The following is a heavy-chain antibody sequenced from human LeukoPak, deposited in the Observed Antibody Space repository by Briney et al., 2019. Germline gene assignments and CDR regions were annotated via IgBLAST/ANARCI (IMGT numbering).Heavy chain of an antibody. V-gene: IGHV1-24*01. CDR3: ATDLIRDYGDHPMYYFDY. D-gene: IGHD4-17*01. J-gene: IGHJ4*02. Sequence: RASVKVSCKVSGYTLTELSMHWVRQAPGKGREWIGGFDPEDGETIYAQKFQGRVTMTEDTSTDTAYMDLSSLRSEDTAVYYCATDLIRDYGDHPMYYFDYWGQGTLVTVPS. CDR2: FDPEDGET. CDR1: GYTLTELS.